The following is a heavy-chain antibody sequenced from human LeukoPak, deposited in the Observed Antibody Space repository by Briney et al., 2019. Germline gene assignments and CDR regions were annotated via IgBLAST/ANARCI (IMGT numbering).Heavy chain of an antibody. CDR1: GFTFSNYG. J-gene: IGHJ4*02. CDR3: ARGPSGYHNT. V-gene: IGHV3-23*01. D-gene: IGHD5-12*01. CDR2: ISGSGGRT. Sequence: GGTLRLSCAVSGFTFSNYGMSWVRQAPGKGLEWVSTISGSGGRTYYADSVKGRFTISRDNSKNTLYLQMNSLRAEDTAVYYCARGPSGYHNTGGQGTLVTVSS.